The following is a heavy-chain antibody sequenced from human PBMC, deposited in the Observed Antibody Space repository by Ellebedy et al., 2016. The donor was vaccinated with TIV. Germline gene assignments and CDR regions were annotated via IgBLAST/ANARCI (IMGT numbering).Heavy chain of an antibody. D-gene: IGHD6-19*01. V-gene: IGHV3-33*01. CDR1: GFTFSSYG. CDR2: IWYYGSKK. Sequence: GESLKISCVVSGFTFSSYGMHWVRQAPGKGLEWVAVIWYYGSKKYYADSVKGRFTISRDNSKNTLYLQMNSLRVEDTAVYSCARDPAVAGYYFDYWGQGTLLTVPS. J-gene: IGHJ4*02. CDR3: ARDPAVAGYYFDY.